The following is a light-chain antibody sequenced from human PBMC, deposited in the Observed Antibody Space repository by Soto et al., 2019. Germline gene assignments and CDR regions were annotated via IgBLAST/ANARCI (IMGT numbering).Light chain of an antibody. J-gene: IGKJ2*01. Sequence: DVQMTQSPSTLSASVGDRVTITCRARQSISSYLAWYQQKPGKAPKLLIYEVSTLESGVPSRFSGSGSGTEFALTISSLQPDDSASYYCQQYKSYTSFGQGTKLEIK. CDR3: QQYKSYTS. V-gene: IGKV1-5*03. CDR1: QSISSY. CDR2: EVS.